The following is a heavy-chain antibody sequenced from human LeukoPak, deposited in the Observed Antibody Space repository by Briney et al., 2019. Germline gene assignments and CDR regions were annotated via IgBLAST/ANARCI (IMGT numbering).Heavy chain of an antibody. D-gene: IGHD3-22*01. Sequence: GGSLRLSCTASGFTFGDYAMSWVRQAPGKGLEWVGFIRSKAYGGTTEYAASVKGRFTISRDDSKSIAYLQMNSLKTEDTAVYYCTRGGDSSGYFLYWGQGTLATVSS. CDR1: GFTFGDYA. J-gene: IGHJ4*02. CDR2: IRSKAYGGTT. V-gene: IGHV3-49*04. CDR3: TRGGDSSGYFLY.